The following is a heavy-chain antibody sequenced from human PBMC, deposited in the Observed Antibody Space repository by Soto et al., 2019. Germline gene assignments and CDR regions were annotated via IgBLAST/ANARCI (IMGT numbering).Heavy chain of an antibody. CDR2: ISGSGGST. CDR3: AKEGAGYDFWSGYTPNWFDP. Sequence: GGSLRLSCAASGFTFSSYAMSWVRQAPGKGLEWVSAISGSGGSTYYADSVKGRFTISRDNSKNTLYLQMNSLRAEDTAVYYCAKEGAGYDFWSGYTPNWFDPWGQGTRVTVAS. J-gene: IGHJ5*02. V-gene: IGHV3-23*01. D-gene: IGHD3-3*01. CDR1: GFTFSSYA.